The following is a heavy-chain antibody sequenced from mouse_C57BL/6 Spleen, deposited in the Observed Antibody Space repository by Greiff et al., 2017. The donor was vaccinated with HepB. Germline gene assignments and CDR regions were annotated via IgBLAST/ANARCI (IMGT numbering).Heavy chain of an antibody. CDR2: IDPETGGT. V-gene: IGHV1-15*01. CDR3: RGLRPRRGYFDY. J-gene: IGHJ2*01. Sequence: VQLQQSGAELVRPGASVTLSCKASGYTFTDYEMHWVKQTPVHGLEWIGAIDPETGGTAYNQKFKGKAILTADKSSSTAYMELRSLTSEDSAVYYCRGLRPRRGYFDYWGQGTTLTVSS. CDR1: GYTFTDYE. D-gene: IGHD2-2*01.